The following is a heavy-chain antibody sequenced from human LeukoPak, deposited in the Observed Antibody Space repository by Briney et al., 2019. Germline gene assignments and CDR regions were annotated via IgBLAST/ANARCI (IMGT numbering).Heavy chain of an antibody. V-gene: IGHV1-2*02. D-gene: IGHD5-18*01. Sequence: GASVKVSCKASGYTFTGYYMHWVRQAPGQGLEWMGWINPNSGGTNYAQKFQGRVTMTRDTSISTAYMELSRLRSGDTAVYYCARMDPGLWLPHFDYWGQGTLVTVSS. CDR3: ARMDPGLWLPHFDY. CDR1: GYTFTGYY. CDR2: INPNSGGT. J-gene: IGHJ4*02.